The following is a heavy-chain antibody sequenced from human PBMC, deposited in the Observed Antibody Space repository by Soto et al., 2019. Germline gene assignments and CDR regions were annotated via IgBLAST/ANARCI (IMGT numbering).Heavy chain of an antibody. V-gene: IGHV4-59*01. CDR3: ARMNYYETIGYPFDY. Sequence: SETLSLPCTVSGGSISGYYCSCIRQQPGKGLEWIGYIYFRGTTNYNPSLKSRVTMSADTSKNQFSLKLNSVTAADTAVYYCARMNYYETIGYPFDYWGQGMMVTVS. CDR2: IYFRGTT. J-gene: IGHJ4*02. D-gene: IGHD3-22*01. CDR1: GGSISGYY.